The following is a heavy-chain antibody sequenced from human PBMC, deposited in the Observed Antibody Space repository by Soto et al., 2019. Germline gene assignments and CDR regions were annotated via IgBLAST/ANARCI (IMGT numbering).Heavy chain of an antibody. J-gene: IGHJ4*02. Sequence: PSETLSLTCTVSGGSISSYYWSWIRQPPGKGLEWIGYIYYSGSTNYNPSLKSRVTISVDTSKNQFSLELSSVTAADTAVYYCASINYYDSSGYGHWGQGTLVTVSS. V-gene: IGHV4-59*01. D-gene: IGHD3-22*01. CDR2: IYYSGST. CDR3: ASINYYDSSGYGH. CDR1: GGSISSYY.